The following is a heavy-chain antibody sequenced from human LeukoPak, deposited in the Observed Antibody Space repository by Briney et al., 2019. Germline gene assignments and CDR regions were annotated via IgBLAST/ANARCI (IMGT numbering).Heavy chain of an antibody. CDR2: INTNTGNP. D-gene: IGHD1-26*01. CDR3: ARVEWEWKLLGIQETGFDY. Sequence: GASVKVSCKASGYTFTSYAMNWVRQAPGQGLEWMGWINTNTGNPTYAQGFTGRFVFSLDTSVSTAYLQISSLKAEDTAAYYCARVEWEWKLLGIQETGFDYWGQGTLVTVSS. J-gene: IGHJ4*02. CDR1: GYTFTSYA. V-gene: IGHV7-4-1*02.